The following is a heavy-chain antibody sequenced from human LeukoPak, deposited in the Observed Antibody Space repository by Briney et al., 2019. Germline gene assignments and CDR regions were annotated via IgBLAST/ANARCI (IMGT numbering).Heavy chain of an antibody. CDR3: ARWLSSGWYYFDS. Sequence: SETLSLTCAVYGGSFSGYYWSWIRQPPGKGLEWIGEINHSGSANYNPSLKSRVTISVDTSKNQFSLKLSSVTAADTAVYYCARWLSSGWYYFDSWGLGTLVTVSS. D-gene: IGHD6-19*01. CDR1: GGSFSGYY. CDR2: INHSGSA. J-gene: IGHJ4*02. V-gene: IGHV4-34*01.